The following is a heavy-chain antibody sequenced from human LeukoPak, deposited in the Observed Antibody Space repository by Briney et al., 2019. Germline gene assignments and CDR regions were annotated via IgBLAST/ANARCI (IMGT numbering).Heavy chain of an antibody. CDR2: IYYSGST. J-gene: IGHJ5*02. CDR1: GASISSSSYY. V-gene: IGHV4-39*01. D-gene: IGHD2-21*01. CDR3: ARHFTIRTNWFDP. Sequence: SETLSLTCTVSGASISSSSYYWGWIRQPPGKGLEWIGNIYYSGSTYYNPSLKSRVTISVDTSKNQFSLKLNSVTAADTAVYYCARHFTIRTNWFDPWGQGTLVTVSS.